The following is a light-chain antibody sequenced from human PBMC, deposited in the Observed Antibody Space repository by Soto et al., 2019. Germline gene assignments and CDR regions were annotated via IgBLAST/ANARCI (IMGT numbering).Light chain of an antibody. CDR3: AACDDRLSGLV. CDR1: SSNIGSNY. V-gene: IGLV1-47*01. CDR2: RNN. Sequence: QSVLTQPPSASGTPGQRVTISCSGSSSNIGSNYVYWYHQLPGTAPKLVIYRNNQRPSGVPDRISGSKSGTSASLAISGLGSEDEADYYCAACDDRLSGLVFGRGTKLTV. J-gene: IGLJ2*01.